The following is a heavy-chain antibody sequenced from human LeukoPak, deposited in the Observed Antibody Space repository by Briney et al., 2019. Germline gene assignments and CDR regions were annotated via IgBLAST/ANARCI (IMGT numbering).Heavy chain of an antibody. J-gene: IGHJ4*02. Sequence: ASVKFSCKASGYTFTSYYMHWVRQAPGQGLEWMGIINPSGGSTNYAQKFQGRVTMTTDTSTSTAYMELRSLRSDDTAVYYCAKYSSGSLDYWGQGTLVTVSS. CDR2: INPSGGST. CDR3: AKYSSGSLDY. CDR1: GYTFTSYY. D-gene: IGHD6-19*01. V-gene: IGHV1-46*01.